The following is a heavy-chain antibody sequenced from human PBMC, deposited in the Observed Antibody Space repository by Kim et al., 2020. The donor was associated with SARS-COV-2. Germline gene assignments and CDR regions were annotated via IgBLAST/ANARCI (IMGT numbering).Heavy chain of an antibody. CDR2: IYYSGST. CDR1: GDSITSYY. V-gene: IGHV4-59*08. J-gene: IGHJ4*02. CDR3: ASLGSGYDY. Sequence: SETLSLTCTVSGDSITSYYWSWIRQPPGKGLEWIGYIYYSGSTNYKPSLKSRVTISVDTSNNQVSLKLSSVTAADTAVYFCASLGSGYDYWGQGTLVTVSS. D-gene: IGHD3-22*01.